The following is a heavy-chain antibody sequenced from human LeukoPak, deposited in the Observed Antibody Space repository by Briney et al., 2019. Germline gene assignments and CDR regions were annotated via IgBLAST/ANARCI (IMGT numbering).Heavy chain of an antibody. Sequence: GASVKVSCKASGYTFTNYYIHWVRQAPGQGLEWMGIINPAGGSTGYAQKFQGRVTMTRDTSTSTVYMELSSLRSEDTAVFYCVRGASSIAALNPFWYFDLWGRGTLVTVSS. D-gene: IGHD6-6*01. J-gene: IGHJ2*01. CDR3: VRGASSIAALNPFWYFDL. CDR1: GYTFTNYY. CDR2: INPAGGST. V-gene: IGHV1-46*01.